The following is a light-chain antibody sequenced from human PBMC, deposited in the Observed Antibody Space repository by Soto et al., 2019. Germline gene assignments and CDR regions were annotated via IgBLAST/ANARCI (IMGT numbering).Light chain of an antibody. CDR1: QSVSSRY. CDR3: HHFGSSPPWT. J-gene: IGKJ1*01. V-gene: IGKV3-20*01. CDR2: DAS. Sequence: EIVLTQSPGTLSLSPGERATLSCRASQSVSSRYLAWYQQKPGQAPRLLIYDASSRATGIPDRFSGSGSGTDFTLIISTLEPEDFAVYYWHHFGSSPPWTFGQGTKVEIK.